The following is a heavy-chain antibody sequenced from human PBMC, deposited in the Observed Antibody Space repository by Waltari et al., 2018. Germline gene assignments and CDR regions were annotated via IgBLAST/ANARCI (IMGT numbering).Heavy chain of an antibody. D-gene: IGHD3-16*02. V-gene: IGHV4-34*01. Sequence: QVQLQQWGAGLLKPSETLSLTCAVYGGSFSGYYWSWIRQPPGKGLEWFGEINHSGSTTDNPCLQSRVTISVHTSKNQFSLKLSSVTAADTAVYYCAGGPRITFGGVIVRRDYYYYGMDVWGQGTTVTVSS. CDR1: GGSFSGYY. CDR2: INHSGST. CDR3: AGGPRITFGGVIVRRDYYYYGMDV. J-gene: IGHJ6*02.